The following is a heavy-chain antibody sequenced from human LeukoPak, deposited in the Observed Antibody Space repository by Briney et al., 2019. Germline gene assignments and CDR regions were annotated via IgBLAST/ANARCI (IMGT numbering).Heavy chain of an antibody. J-gene: IGHJ4*02. V-gene: IGHV3-23*01. D-gene: IGHD3-22*01. CDR2: ISGSGEST. CDR3: ARDSGDSSGYYPGY. Sequence: PGGSLRLSCAASGFTFGSYAMNWVRQAPGKGLEWVSGISGSGESTSYTDSVKGRFTISRDNSKNTVYLQMNSLRVEDTAVYYCARDSGDSSGYYPGYWGQGTLVTVSS. CDR1: GFTFGSYA.